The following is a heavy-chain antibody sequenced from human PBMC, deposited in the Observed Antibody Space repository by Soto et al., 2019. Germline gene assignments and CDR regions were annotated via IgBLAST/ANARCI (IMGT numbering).Heavy chain of an antibody. V-gene: IGHV2-5*01. Sequence: SGPTLVNPTQTLTLTCTFSGFSLSTSGVGVGWIRQPPGKALEWLALIYWNDDKRYSPSLKSRLTITKDTSKNQVVLTMTNMDPVDTATYYCAHRLYYYDSSGWEYFDYWGQGTLVTVSS. CDR1: GFSLSTSGVG. J-gene: IGHJ4*02. CDR2: IYWNDDK. D-gene: IGHD3-22*01. CDR3: AHRLYYYDSSGWEYFDY.